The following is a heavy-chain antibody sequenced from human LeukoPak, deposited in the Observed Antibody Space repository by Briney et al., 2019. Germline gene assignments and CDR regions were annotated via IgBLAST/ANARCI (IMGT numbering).Heavy chain of an antibody. D-gene: IGHD2-15*01. V-gene: IGHV3-7*05. Sequence: QPGGSLRLSCAASGFTFSSCWMSWVRQTPGKGLEWVANINQDGSEKYYVDSVKGRFTISRDNAKNPLYLQMNSLRAEDTAVYYCAIYCSGGSCFRNWGQGTLVTVSS. CDR3: AIYCSGGSCFRN. J-gene: IGHJ4*02. CDR1: GFTFSSCW. CDR2: INQDGSEK.